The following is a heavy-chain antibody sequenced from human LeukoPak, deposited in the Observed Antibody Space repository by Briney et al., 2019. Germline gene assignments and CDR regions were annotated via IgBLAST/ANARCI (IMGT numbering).Heavy chain of an antibody. CDR2: ISYDGSNK. Sequence: GGSLRLSCAASGFTFSSYGMHWVRQAPGKGLEWVAVISYDGSNKYYADSVKGRFTISRDNSKNTLYLQMNSLRTEDTAMYYCARIRGYYDFWSDYYGYFDYWGQGTLVTVSS. CDR3: ARIRGYYDFWSDYYGYFDY. J-gene: IGHJ4*02. CDR1: GFTFSSYG. V-gene: IGHV3-30*03. D-gene: IGHD3-3*01.